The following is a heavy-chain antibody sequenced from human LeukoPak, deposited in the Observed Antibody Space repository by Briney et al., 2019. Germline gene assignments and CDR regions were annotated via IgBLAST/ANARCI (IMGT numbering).Heavy chain of an antibody. CDR1: GYTFTSYD. CDR3: ARAIAARPEIEY. CDR2: INPNSGGT. V-gene: IGHV1-2*02. J-gene: IGHJ4*02. Sequence: ASVKVSCKASGYTFTSYDINWVRQATGQGLEWMGWINPNSGGTNYAQKFQGRVTMTRDTSISTAYMELSRLRSDDTAVYYCARAIAARPEIEYWGQGTLVTVSS. D-gene: IGHD6-6*01.